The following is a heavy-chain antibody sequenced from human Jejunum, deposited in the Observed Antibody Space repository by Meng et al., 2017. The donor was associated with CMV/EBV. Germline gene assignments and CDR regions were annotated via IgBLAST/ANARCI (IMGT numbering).Heavy chain of an antibody. D-gene: IGHD3-3*01. CDR1: FTFSDSA. J-gene: IGHJ4*02. Sequence: FTFSDSAMHWVRPTSGKGLEWVGRVRSKSNNYATAYGASVKGRFTISRDDSKNTAYLQMSSLKTEDSAMYYCTSDQNDYYSGYSDFWGQGTLVTVSS. CDR2: VRSKSNNYAT. CDR3: TSDQNDYYSGYSDF. V-gene: IGHV3-73*01.